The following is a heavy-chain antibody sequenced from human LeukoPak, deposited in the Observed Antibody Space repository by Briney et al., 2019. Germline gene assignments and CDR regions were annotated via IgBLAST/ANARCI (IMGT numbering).Heavy chain of an antibody. CDR2: ISFDGKNK. D-gene: IGHD1-26*01. CDR3: ASGNFYYYFDY. V-gene: IGHV3-30*04. Sequence: GGSLRLSCAASGFTFSAYAIHWVRQAPGKGLEWVAVISFDGKNKFYADSVKGRFTISRDNSKDTLSLQINSLRADDTAVYYCASGNFYYYFDYWGQGTLVTVSS. J-gene: IGHJ4*02. CDR1: GFTFSAYA.